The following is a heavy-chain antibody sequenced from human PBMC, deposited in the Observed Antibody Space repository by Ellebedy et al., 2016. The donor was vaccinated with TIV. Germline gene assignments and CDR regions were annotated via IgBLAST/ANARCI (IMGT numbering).Heavy chain of an antibody. D-gene: IGHD6-19*01. Sequence: AASVKVSCKASGYTFTSYGISWVRQAPGQGLEWMGWISAYNGNTNYAQKLQGRVTMTTDTSTSKAYMELRSLRSDETAVYYCASRVAGTYYYGMDVWGQGTTVTVSS. CDR2: ISAYNGNT. J-gene: IGHJ6*02. V-gene: IGHV1-18*01. CDR1: GYTFTSYG. CDR3: ASRVAGTYYYGMDV.